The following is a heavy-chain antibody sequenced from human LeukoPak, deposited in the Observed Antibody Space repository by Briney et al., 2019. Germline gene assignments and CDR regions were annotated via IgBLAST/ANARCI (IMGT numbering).Heavy chain of an antibody. CDR2: INHSGYT. J-gene: IGHJ4*02. D-gene: IGHD4-11*01. Sequence: SETLSLTCAVSGVSLDDYYGSWVRQTPGKGLEWIGEINHSGYTNDNPSLKSRVTLSIDTSRKQFSLNLRSVTVADAGIYYCTRMTRGHDYWGQGTQVTVSS. CDR1: GVSLDDYY. V-gene: IGHV4-34*01. CDR3: TRMTRGHDY.